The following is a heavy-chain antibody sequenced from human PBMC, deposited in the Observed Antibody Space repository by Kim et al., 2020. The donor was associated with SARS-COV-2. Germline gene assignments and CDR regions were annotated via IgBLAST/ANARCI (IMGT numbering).Heavy chain of an antibody. CDR2: IFYSGST. CDR1: GGSVSSGSYY. CDR3: AVYGSGSGGKYFDY. J-gene: IGHJ4*02. Sequence: SETLSLTCTVSGGSVSSGSYYWSWIRQPPGKGLEWIGYIFYSGSTNYNPSLKSRVTISLDTSKNQFSLNLNSVTAADTAVYHCAVYGSGSGGKYFDYWGQGTLVTVSS. D-gene: IGHD3-10*01. V-gene: IGHV4-61*01.